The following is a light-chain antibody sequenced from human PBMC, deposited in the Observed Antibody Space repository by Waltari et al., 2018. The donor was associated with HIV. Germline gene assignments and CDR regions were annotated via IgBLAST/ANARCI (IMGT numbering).Light chain of an antibody. Sequence: QSALTQPASVSGSPGQSITISCTGPSNDFGGYNYVSWYQQHPGKVPKLMINDVSNRPSGVSYRFSGSKSGNTASLTISGLQAEDEADYYCSSYTSSTYVVFGGGTKLTVL. CDR1: SNDFGGYNY. J-gene: IGLJ2*01. CDR3: SSYTSSTYVV. V-gene: IGLV2-14*03. CDR2: DVS.